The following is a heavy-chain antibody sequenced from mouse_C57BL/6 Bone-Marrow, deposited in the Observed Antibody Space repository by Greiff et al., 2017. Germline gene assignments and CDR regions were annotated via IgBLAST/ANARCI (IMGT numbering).Heavy chain of an antibody. CDR3: SRQVTTVLATKYFDV. Sequence: EVKVVESGGGLVKPGGSLKLSCAASGFTFSSYTMSWVRQTPEKRLQWVAAISGGGGNPYYPDSVKGRFTISRDNNENILYMQVNSLRSEDTALYYWSRQVTTVLATKYFDVWGTGTTVTVSS. D-gene: IGHD1-1*01. J-gene: IGHJ1*03. V-gene: IGHV5-9*01. CDR2: ISGGGGNP. CDR1: GFTFSSYT.